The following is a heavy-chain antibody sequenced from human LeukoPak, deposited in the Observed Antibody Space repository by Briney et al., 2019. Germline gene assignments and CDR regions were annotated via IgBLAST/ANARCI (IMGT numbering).Heavy chain of an antibody. CDR3: ARDETYYYDSSGPDY. CDR2: LNSDGSST. J-gene: IGHJ4*02. V-gene: IGHV3-74*01. CDR1: GFTFSGYW. D-gene: IGHD3-22*01. Sequence: PGGSLRLSCVASGFTFSGYWMHWVRQAPGKGLVWVSRLNSDGSSTNYADSVKGRFTISRDNSKNTLYLQMNSLRAEDTAVYYCARDETYYYDSSGPDYWGQGTLVTVSS.